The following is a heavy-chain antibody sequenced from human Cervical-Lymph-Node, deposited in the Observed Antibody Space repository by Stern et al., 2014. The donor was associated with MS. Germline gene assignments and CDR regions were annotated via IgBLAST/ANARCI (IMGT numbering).Heavy chain of an antibody. V-gene: IGHV4-59*01. CDR1: GGSISSYY. CDR2: TYYSGST. J-gene: IGHJ5*02. CDR3: ARGATQAFDP. Sequence: QVQLVESGPGLVKPSETLSLTCTVSGGSISSYYWSWIRQPPGKGLELIGYTYYSGSTNYHPSLKSRVTISVDTSKNQFSLKLSSVTAADTAVYYCARGATQAFDPWGQGTLVTVSS.